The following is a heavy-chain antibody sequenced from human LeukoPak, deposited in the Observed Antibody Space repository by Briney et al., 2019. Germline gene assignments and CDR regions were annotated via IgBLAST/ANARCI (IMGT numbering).Heavy chain of an antibody. Sequence: GGSLRLSCAASGSTFSSYSMNWVRQAPGKGLEWISYIGISSGNTKYADSVKGRFTISGDKAKNSVYLQMNSLRVEDTAVYYCAREVYYYYYYMDVWGKGTTVTVSS. V-gene: IGHV3-48*01. CDR1: GSTFSSYS. J-gene: IGHJ6*03. CDR2: IGISSGNT. CDR3: AREVYYYYYYMDV.